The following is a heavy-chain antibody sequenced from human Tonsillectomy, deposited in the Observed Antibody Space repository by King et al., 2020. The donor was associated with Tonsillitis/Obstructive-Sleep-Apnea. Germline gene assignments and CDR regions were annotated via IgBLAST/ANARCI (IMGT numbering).Heavy chain of an antibody. Sequence: VQLVESGGGVVQPGRSLRLSCAASGFTFSSYAMHWVRQAPGKGLEWVAVISYDGSNKYYADSVKGRFTISRDNSKNTLYLQMNSLRAEDTAVYYCASYGSGSYSFDYWGQGTPVTVSS. D-gene: IGHD3-10*01. J-gene: IGHJ4*02. V-gene: IGHV3-30*01. CDR2: ISYDGSNK. CDR1: GFTFSSYA. CDR3: ASYGSGSYSFDY.